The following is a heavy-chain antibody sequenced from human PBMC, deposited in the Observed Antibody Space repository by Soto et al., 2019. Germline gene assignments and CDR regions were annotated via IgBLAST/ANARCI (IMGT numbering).Heavy chain of an antibody. J-gene: IGHJ4*02. V-gene: IGHV3-23*01. CDR1: GFTFSSYA. D-gene: IGHD3-10*01. CDR3: ATKPTRKDGSGGGVGAY. Sequence: EVQLLESGGGLVQPGGSLRLSCAASGFTFSSYAMSWVRQAPGKGLEWVSAISGSGGSTYYADSVKGRFTISRDNSKNTLYLQMNRLRGEDTGVYYCATKPTRKDGSGGGVGAYWGQGTLVTVSS. CDR2: ISGSGGST.